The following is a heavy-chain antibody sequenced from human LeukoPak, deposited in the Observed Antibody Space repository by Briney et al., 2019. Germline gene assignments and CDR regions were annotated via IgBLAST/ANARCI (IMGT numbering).Heavy chain of an antibody. J-gene: IGHJ3*02. Sequence: ASVKVSCKASGYTFTGYYMHWVRQAPGQGLEWMGWINPNSGGTNYAQKFQGRVTMTRDTSISTAYMELSRLRSDDTAVYYCARVSAVVSRIRSAFDIWGQGTMVTVSS. D-gene: IGHD4-23*01. CDR2: INPNSGGT. V-gene: IGHV1-2*02. CDR1: GYTFTGYY. CDR3: ARVSAVVSRIRSAFDI.